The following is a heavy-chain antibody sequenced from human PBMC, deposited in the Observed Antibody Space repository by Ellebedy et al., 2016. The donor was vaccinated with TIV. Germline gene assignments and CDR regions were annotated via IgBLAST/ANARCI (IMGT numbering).Heavy chain of an antibody. CDR3: AKDQVGGDGRWVFDI. D-gene: IGHD3-16*01. CDR1: GFTFSNYA. J-gene: IGHJ3*02. V-gene: IGHV3-23*01. CDR2: IFGGGGTT. Sequence: GESLKISCAASGFTFSNYAMAWVRQTPGKGLEWVSAIFGGGGTTYYADSVKGRFTISRDNSKNTLYLQMNSLRAEDTAIYYCAKDQVGGDGRWVFDIWGQGTMVTVSS.